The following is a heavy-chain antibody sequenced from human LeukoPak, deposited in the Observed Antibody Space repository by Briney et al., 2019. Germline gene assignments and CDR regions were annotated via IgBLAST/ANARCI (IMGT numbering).Heavy chain of an antibody. CDR1: GFTFSSYS. D-gene: IGHD3-3*01. Sequence: GGSLRLSCAASGFTFSSYSMNWVRQAPGKGLEWVSYISSSSSTIYYADSVKGRFTISRDNAKNSLYLQMNSLRDEDTAVYYCARDDNRFLEWLSSYYYYGMDVWGQGTTVTVSS. CDR2: ISSSSSTI. V-gene: IGHV3-48*02. J-gene: IGHJ6*02. CDR3: ARDDNRFLEWLSSYYYYGMDV.